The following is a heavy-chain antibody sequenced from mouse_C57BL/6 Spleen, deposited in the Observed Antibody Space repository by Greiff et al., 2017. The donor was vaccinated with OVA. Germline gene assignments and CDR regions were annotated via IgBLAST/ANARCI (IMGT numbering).Heavy chain of an antibody. V-gene: IGHV1-80*01. CDR1: GYAFSSYW. CDR2: IYPGDGDT. CDR3: ARSGGFITTVLDY. Sequence: QVQLKESGAELVKPGASVKISCKASGYAFSSYWMNWVKQRPGKGLEWIGQIYPGDGDTNYNGKFKGKATLTADKSSSTAYMQLSSLTSEDSAVYFCARSGGFITTVLDYWGQGTTLTVSS. D-gene: IGHD1-1*01. J-gene: IGHJ2*01.